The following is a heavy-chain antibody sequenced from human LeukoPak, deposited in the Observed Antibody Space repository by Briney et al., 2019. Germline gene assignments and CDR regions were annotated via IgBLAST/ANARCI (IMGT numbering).Heavy chain of an antibody. CDR3: AREGDSIYSYYGMDV. CDR1: GFTFSSYW. CDR2: INSDGSST. Sequence: GGSLRLSCAASGFTFSSYWMHWVRQAPGKGLVWVSRINSDGSSTSYADSVKGRFTISRDNAKNTLYLQMNSLRAEDTAVYYCAREGDSIYSYYGMDVWGQGTTVTVSS. V-gene: IGHV3-74*01. J-gene: IGHJ6*02. D-gene: IGHD3-10*01.